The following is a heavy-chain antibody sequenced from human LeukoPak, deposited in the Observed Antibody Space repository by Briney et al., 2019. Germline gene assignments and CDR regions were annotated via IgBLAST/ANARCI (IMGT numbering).Heavy chain of an antibody. CDR2: INHSGST. Sequence: SETLSLTCAVYGGSFSGYYRSWIRQPPGKGLEWIGEINHSGSTNYNPSLKSRVTISVDTSKNQFSLKLSSVAAADTAVYYCARVLPSVGATIPEYYYYYYGMDVWGQGTTVTGSS. J-gene: IGHJ6*02. D-gene: IGHD1-26*01. V-gene: IGHV4-34*01. CDR1: GGSFSGYY. CDR3: ARVLPSVGATIPEYYYYYYGMDV.